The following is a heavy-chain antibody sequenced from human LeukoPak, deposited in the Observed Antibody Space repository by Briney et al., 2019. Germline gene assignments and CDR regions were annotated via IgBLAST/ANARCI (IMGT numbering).Heavy chain of an antibody. CDR2: IYYSGGT. J-gene: IGHJ4*02. CDR3: AVGYNYGYLDY. CDR1: GGSISSYY. D-gene: IGHD5-18*01. V-gene: IGHV4-59*01. Sequence: SETLSLTCTVSGGSISSYYWSWIRQPPGKGLEWIGYIYYSGGTKYNPSLKSRVTIPLDTSKNQFSLKLSSVTAVDTAVYYCAVGYNYGYLDYWGQGTLVTVSS.